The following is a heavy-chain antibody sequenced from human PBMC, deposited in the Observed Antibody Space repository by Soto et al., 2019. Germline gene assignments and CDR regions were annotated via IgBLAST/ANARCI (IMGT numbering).Heavy chain of an antibody. J-gene: IGHJ4*02. CDR1: GGSFSGYI. V-gene: IGHV4-34*01. CDR2: INHSGSS. CDR3: TRGLFSRRSYSGSWYYFDS. Sequence: SETLSLTCAVSGGSFSGYIWTWIRQTPGKGLQWIGQINHSGSSIYNPSLKNRVTISTMSNNKFSLELSSVTAADTAVYYCTRGLFSRRSYSGSWYYFDSWGQGTMVTVSS. D-gene: IGHD3-10*01.